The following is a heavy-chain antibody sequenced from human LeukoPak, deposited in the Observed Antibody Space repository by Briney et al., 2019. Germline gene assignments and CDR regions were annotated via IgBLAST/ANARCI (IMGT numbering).Heavy chain of an antibody. Sequence: SETLSLTCTVSGGSISSYYWSWIRQPPGKGLEWIGYIYYSGSTNYNPSLKSRVTVSIDTSKNQFSLKLSSVTAADTAVYYCARDSDWEGLDIWGQGTMVTVSS. D-gene: IGHD1-26*01. CDR1: GGSISSYY. CDR2: IYYSGST. J-gene: IGHJ3*02. CDR3: ARDSDWEGLDI. V-gene: IGHV4-59*12.